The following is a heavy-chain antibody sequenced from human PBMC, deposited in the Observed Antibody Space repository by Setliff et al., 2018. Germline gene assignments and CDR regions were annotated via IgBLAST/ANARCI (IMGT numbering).Heavy chain of an antibody. CDR2: INTNTGNP. Sequence: ASVKVSCKASGYTFTSYAVNWVRQAPGQGLEWMGWINTNTGNPRYAQGFTVRFVFPLDTCVSTAYLQISSLKAEDTDVYYCARDREIITIFGVVTPDFYYYMDFWGTGTTVTVSS. CDR1: GYTFTSYA. J-gene: IGHJ6*03. D-gene: IGHD3-3*01. V-gene: IGHV7-4-1*02. CDR3: ARDREIITIFGVVTPDFYYYMDF.